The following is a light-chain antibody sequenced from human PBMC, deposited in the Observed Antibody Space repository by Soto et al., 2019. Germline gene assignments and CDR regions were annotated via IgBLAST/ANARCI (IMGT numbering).Light chain of an antibody. CDR3: QTWGTGIGV. V-gene: IGLV4-69*01. Sequence: QLVLTQSPSASASLGASVKITCTLSSGHSSYAIAWHQQQSEKGPRYLMKLNSDGSHSKGDGIPDRFSGSSSGAERYLTISSLQSEDEADYYCQTWGTGIGVFGGGTQLTVL. CDR2: LNSDGSH. J-gene: IGLJ2*01. CDR1: SGHSSYA.